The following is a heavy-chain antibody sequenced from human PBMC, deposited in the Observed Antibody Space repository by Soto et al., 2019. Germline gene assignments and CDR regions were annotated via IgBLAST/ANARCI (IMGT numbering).Heavy chain of an antibody. V-gene: IGHV1-18*01. D-gene: IGHD2-15*01. Sequence: ASVKVSCKASGYTFTSYGISWVRQAPGQGLEWMGWISVYNGNTNYAQKLQGRVTMTTDTSTSTAYMELRSLRSDDTAVYYCARDHGIIVVVVAATLNYGMDVWGRGTTVTVSS. CDR1: GYTFTSYG. CDR2: ISVYNGNT. J-gene: IGHJ6*02. CDR3: ARDHGIIVVVVAATLNYGMDV.